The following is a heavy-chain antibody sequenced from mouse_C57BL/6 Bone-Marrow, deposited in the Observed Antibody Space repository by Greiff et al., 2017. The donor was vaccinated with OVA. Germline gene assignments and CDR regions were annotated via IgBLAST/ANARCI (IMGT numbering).Heavy chain of an antibody. D-gene: IGHD2-2*01. CDR1: GYSFTSYY. J-gene: IGHJ1*03. Sequence: QVQLQQSGPELVKPGASVKISCKASGYSFTSYYIHWVQQRPGQGLEWIGWISPGSGNTKSNEKFKGKATLTADTSSSTAYMHLSRLTSEDSAVYDCARSWFPYWYFDVWGTGTTVTVSS. CDR3: ARSWFPYWYFDV. V-gene: IGHV1-66*01. CDR2: ISPGSGNT.